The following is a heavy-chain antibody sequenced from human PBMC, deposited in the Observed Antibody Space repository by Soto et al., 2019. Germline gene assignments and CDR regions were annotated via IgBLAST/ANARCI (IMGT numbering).Heavy chain of an antibody. V-gene: IGHV3-7*05. Sequence: GGSLRLSCAASGFTFSSYWMSWVRQAPGKGLEWVANIKQDGSEKYYVDSVKGRFTISRDNAKNSLYLQMNSLRAEDTAVYYCASPTIEGGYVQFDYWGQGTLVTVSS. D-gene: IGHD5-12*01. CDR2: IKQDGSEK. J-gene: IGHJ4*02. CDR3: ASPTIEGGYVQFDY. CDR1: GFTFSSYW.